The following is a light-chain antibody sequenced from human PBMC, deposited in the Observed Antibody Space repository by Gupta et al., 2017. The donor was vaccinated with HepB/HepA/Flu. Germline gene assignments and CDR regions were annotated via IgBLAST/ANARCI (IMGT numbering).Light chain of an antibody. Sequence: QSALTQPASVSGSPGQSITISCTVTSSDVGGYNYVSWYQQHPGRAPKLLICDVTNRPSGISNRFSGSKSGNTASLTISGLQAEDEADYYCSSYTTTNNPVFGTGTRVTVL. J-gene: IGLJ1*01. CDR1: SSDVGGYNY. V-gene: IGLV2-14*03. CDR2: DVT. CDR3: SSYTTTNNPV.